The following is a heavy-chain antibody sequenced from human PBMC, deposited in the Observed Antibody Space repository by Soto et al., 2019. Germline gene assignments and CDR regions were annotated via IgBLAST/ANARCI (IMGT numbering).Heavy chain of an antibody. V-gene: IGHV3-74*01. CDR3: ARGVPRVYGMDV. Sequence: GGSLRLACAASGFTFSTYWMHWVRQAPGEGLVWVSRINGDESTTNYADSVEGRFTISRDNAKNTLYLQMSSLRAEDTAVYYCARGVPRVYGMDVWGQGTTVTVSS. D-gene: IGHD6-13*01. J-gene: IGHJ6*02. CDR1: GFTFSTYW. CDR2: INGDESTT.